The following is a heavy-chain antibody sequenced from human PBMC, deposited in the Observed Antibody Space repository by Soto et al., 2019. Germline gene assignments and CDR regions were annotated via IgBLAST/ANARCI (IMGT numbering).Heavy chain of an antibody. V-gene: IGHV1-69*01. CDR1: GGTFSSYA. D-gene: IGHD3-3*01. J-gene: IGHJ5*02. CDR2: IIPIFGTA. Sequence: QVQLVQSGAEVKKPGSSVKVSCKASGGTFSSYAISWVRQAPGQGLEWMGGIIPIFGTANYAQKFQGRVTITADESTSTAYMELSSLRSEDTAVHYCARGRHYYDFWSGYYGGFDPWGQGTLVTVSS. CDR3: ARGRHYYDFWSGYYGGFDP.